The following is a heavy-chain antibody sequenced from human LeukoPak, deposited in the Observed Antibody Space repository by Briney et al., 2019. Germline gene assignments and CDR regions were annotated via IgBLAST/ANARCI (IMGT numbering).Heavy chain of an antibody. CDR3: ARYCSGGSCYSHLYYYGMDV. CDR2: ISAYNGNT. J-gene: IGHJ6*04. V-gene: IGHV1-18*04. D-gene: IGHD2-15*01. CDR1: GYTFINYG. Sequence: ASVKVSCRASGYTFINYGINWVRQALGQGLEWMGWISAYNGNTNYAQKLQGRVTMTTDTSTSTAYMELRSLRSDDTAVYYCARYCSGGSCYSHLYYYGMDVWGKGTTVTVSS.